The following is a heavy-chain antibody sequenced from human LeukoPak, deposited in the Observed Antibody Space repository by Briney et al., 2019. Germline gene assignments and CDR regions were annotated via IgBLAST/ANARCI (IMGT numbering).Heavy chain of an antibody. CDR1: GFTFSSYS. J-gene: IGHJ5*02. V-gene: IGHV3-48*04. D-gene: IGHD3-10*01. Sequence: GGSLRLSCAASGFTFSSYSMNWVRQAPGKGLEWVSYINSGGDVRYYADSLKGRFTISRDNAKNSLYLQMNSLGAEDTAVYYCARDRGINWFDPWGQGTLVTVSS. CDR2: INSGGDVR. CDR3: ARDRGINWFDP.